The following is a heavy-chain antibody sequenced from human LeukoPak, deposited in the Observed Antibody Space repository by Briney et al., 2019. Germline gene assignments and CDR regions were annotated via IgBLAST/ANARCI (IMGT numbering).Heavy chain of an antibody. CDR2: INSDGSTT. V-gene: IGHV3-74*01. CDR1: GFSFSSHW. J-gene: IGHJ6*03. Sequence: GGSLRLSCAASGFSFSSHWMHWVRQAPGRGLVWVSRINSDGSTTVYADSVKGRLTISRDNAKNTLYLQMDSLRVEDTAVYYCARAGYGSAIYMDVWGKGTTVT. CDR3: ARAGYGSAIYMDV. D-gene: IGHD3-10*01.